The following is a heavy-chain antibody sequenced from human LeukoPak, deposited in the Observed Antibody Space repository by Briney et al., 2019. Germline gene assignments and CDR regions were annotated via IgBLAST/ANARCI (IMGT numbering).Heavy chain of an antibody. CDR3: ARGRVGGYY. V-gene: IGHV4-4*07. Sequence: SETLSLTCTVSGVSISSYYWSWIRQPAGKGLEWIGRVYTSGGTNYNPSLKSRVTMSVDTSRNQFSLKVRSVTAADTAVYFCARGRVGGYYWGQGTPVTVSS. J-gene: IGHJ4*02. CDR2: VYTSGGT. D-gene: IGHD1-26*01. CDR1: GVSISSYY.